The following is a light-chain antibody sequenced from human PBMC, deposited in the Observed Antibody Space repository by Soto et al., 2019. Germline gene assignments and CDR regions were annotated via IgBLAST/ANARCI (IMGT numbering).Light chain of an antibody. V-gene: IGKV3-20*01. J-gene: IGKJ4*01. CDR2: GAS. CDR1: QAFSRD. CDR3: QQFGHPPT. Sequence: EIVMTQSAATLVVSRGESGTLXCRANQAFSRDLDWYQHRAGEAPRRLISGASSRDTGITEMFSGSGCGTDFIITISRLEPEDLAVYECQQFGHPPTFGGGTKVDIK.